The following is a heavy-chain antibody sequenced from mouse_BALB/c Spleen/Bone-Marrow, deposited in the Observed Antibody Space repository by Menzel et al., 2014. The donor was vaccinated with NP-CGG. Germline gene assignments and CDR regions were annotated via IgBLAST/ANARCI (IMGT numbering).Heavy chain of an antibody. CDR2: IDPANGNT. J-gene: IGHJ3*01. CDR1: GFNIKDTY. Sequence: VQLQQSGAGLVKPGASVKLSCTASGFNIKDTYMHWVKQRPEQGLEWIGRIDPANGNTKYDPKFQGKATITADTSSNTAYLQLSSLTSEDTAVYYCARLDLLAYWGQGTLVTVSA. V-gene: IGHV14-3*02. CDR3: ARLDLLAY.